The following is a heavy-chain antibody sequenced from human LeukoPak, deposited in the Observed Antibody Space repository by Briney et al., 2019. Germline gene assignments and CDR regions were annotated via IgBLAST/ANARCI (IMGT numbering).Heavy chain of an antibody. D-gene: IGHD6-13*01. V-gene: IGHV3-7*01. CDR2: IKQDGSEK. J-gene: IGHJ5*02. Sequence: GGSLRLSCAASGFTFSSYWMNWVRQAPGKGLEWVANIKQDGSEKKYVDSVKGRFTISRDNAKNSLHLQMNSLRAEDTAMYYCMTASRSSSWPPPTWGQGTLVTVSS. CDR3: MTASRSSSWPPPT. CDR1: GFTFSSYW.